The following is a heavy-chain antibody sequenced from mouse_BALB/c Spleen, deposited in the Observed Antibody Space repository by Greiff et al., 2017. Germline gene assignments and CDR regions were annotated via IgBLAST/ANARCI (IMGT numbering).Heavy chain of an antibody. CDR1: GYSITSGYY. CDR3: ARGFRDYAMDY. J-gene: IGHJ4*01. V-gene: IGHV3-6*02. CDR2: ISYDGSN. Sequence: DVQLQESGPGLVKPSQSLSLTCSVTGYSITSGYYWNWIRQFPGNKLEWMGYISYDGSNNYNPSLKNRISITRDTSKNQFFLKLNSVTTEDTATYYCARGFRDYAMDYWGQGTSVTVSS.